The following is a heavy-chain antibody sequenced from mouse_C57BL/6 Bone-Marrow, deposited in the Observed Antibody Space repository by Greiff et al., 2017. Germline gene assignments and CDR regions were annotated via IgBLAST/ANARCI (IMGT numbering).Heavy chain of an antibody. J-gene: IGHJ3*01. V-gene: IGHV1-50*01. CDR2: IDPSDSYT. Sequence: QVQLKQPGAELVKPGASVKLSCKASGYTFTSYWMQWVKQRPGQGLEWIGEIDPSDSYTNYNQQFKGKATLTVYTSSSTAYMQLSSLTSEDSAVYYGARYYDNGSRLFADWGQGTLVNVSA. D-gene: IGHD1-1*01. CDR3: ARYYDNGSRLFAD. CDR1: GYTFTSYW.